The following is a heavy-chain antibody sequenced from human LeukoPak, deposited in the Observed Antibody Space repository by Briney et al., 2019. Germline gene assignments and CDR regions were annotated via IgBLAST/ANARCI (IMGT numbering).Heavy chain of an antibody. J-gene: IGHJ4*02. Sequence: GGSLRLSCAASGLTFSSYWMSWVRQAPGKGLEWVANIKQDGSERYYVDSVKGRFTISRDNAKKSLYLQMNGLRADDTAAYYCASDGGPFDNWGQGTLVTVSS. CDR2: IKQDGSER. CDR3: ASDGGPFDN. CDR1: GLTFSSYW. D-gene: IGHD3-3*01. V-gene: IGHV3-7*01.